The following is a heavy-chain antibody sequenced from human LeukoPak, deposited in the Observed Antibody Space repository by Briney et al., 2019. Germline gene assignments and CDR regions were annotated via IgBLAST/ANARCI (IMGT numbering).Heavy chain of an antibody. J-gene: IGHJ4*02. Sequence: SETLSLTCTVSGDSFSSVTDYWAWIRQPPGKGLEWIASGDYSGGTYYNPSLESRVAISAGMSKNQFSLKLTSVTGADTAVYYCAGERGEEYSSGWYKRNYFDNWGQGIRVTVSS. CDR3: AGERGEEYSSGWYKRNYFDN. V-gene: IGHV4-39*07. CDR1: GDSFSSVTDY. CDR2: GDYSGGT. D-gene: IGHD6-19*01.